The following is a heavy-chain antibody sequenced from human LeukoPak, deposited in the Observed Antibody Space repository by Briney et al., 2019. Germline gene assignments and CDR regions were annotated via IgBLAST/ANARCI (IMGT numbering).Heavy chain of an antibody. D-gene: IGHD3-22*01. V-gene: IGHV3-30*18. Sequence: GGSLRLSCAASGFTFSSFGIHWVRQAPGKGLEWVAVITYDGSKKEYADYVKGRFSISRDDSKNTVYLQMNSLITEDTAVYYCAKDLFLYGSSGYPRCPDYWGQGTLVTVSS. CDR1: GFTFSSFG. CDR2: ITYDGSKK. J-gene: IGHJ4*02. CDR3: AKDLFLYGSSGYPRCPDY.